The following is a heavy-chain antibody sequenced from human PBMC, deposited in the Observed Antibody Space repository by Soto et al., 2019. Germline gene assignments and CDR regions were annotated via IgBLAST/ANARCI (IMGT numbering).Heavy chain of an antibody. CDR1: GGTSTRYA. CDR2: IVPMFGTS. J-gene: IGHJ4*02. D-gene: IGHD3-3*01. Sequence: QERLVQSGAEVRKPGSSVKVSCKVTGGTSTRYAINWVRQAPGQGLEWMGGIVPMFGTSKYAQKFQGRVTITADTSTNMSYMELRSLRSEDTAVYYCNRGSEYDFWSGYLWGPGTLVSVSS. V-gene: IGHV1-69*06. CDR3: NRGSEYDFWSGYL.